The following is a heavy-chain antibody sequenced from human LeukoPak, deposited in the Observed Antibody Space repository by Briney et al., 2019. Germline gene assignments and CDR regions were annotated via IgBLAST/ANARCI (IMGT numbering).Heavy chain of an antibody. V-gene: IGHV3-23*01. D-gene: IGHD2-15*01. CDR1: GFTFRNYS. J-gene: IGHJ4*02. CDR2: ISGGGGST. Sequence: GGALRLSCAASGFTFRNYSMSWVRQAPGKGLEWVSAISGGGGSTDHADSVKGRLIISRDDSENMLQQLVNSRRAEDTAVYYCAKDRPLENLSMMVGAEIDHWGQGTPVPVSS. CDR3: AKDRPLENLSMMVGAEIDH.